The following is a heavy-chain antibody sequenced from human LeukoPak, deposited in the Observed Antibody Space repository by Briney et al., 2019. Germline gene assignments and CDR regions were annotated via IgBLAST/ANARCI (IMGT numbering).Heavy chain of an antibody. Sequence: GASVKVSCKASGYTFTSYSISWVRQAPGQGLEWMGWISAYNGNTNYAQKLQGRVTMTTDTSTSTAYMELRSLRSDDTAVYYCARVGSIAAAGTNDWFDPWGQGTLVTVSS. V-gene: IGHV1-18*01. CDR2: ISAYNGNT. D-gene: IGHD6-13*01. CDR3: ARVGSIAAAGTNDWFDP. J-gene: IGHJ5*02. CDR1: GYTFTSYS.